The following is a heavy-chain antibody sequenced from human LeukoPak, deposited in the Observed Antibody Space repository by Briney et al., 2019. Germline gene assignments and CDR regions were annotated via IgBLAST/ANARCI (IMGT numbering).Heavy chain of an antibody. J-gene: IGHJ4*02. CDR1: GLSFSNNA. CDR2: ISASGGYT. V-gene: IGHV3-23*01. Sequence: QTGGSLRLSCAASGLSFSNNAMSWVRQAPGQGLEWVSAISASGGYTYYADSVKGRFTISRDNAKNSLYLQMDSLRAEDTAVYYCARFETVAAKPFEYWGQGALVTVSS. CDR3: ARFETVAAKPFEY. D-gene: IGHD6-19*01.